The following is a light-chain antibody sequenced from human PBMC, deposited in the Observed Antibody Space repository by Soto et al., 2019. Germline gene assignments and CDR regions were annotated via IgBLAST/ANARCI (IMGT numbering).Light chain of an antibody. V-gene: IGLV2-14*01. CDR1: SSDVGGYNY. Sequence: QSALTQPASVSGSPGQSITISCTGTSSDVGGYNYVSWYQQHPGKAPKLMIYEVSNRPSGVSNRFSGSKSGNTASLTISGLHAEDEADYYCSXYTSSSXXXXGTXXXLTVL. CDR3: SXYTSSSXXX. CDR2: EVS. J-gene: IGLJ1*01.